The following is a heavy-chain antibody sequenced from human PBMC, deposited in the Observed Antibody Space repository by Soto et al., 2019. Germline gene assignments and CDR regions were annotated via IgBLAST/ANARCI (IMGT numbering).Heavy chain of an antibody. CDR1: GFALSHFS. Sequence: GGSLRLSCAASGFALSHFSFNWVRQAPGRGLEWISYITSSGNTVYYADSVKGRFTISRDNAKNSLYLEMNRLRDDDTAIYYCARGPRQCFGQLINFFASWGPGALVLVSS. CDR3: ARGPRQCFGQLINFFAS. CDR2: ITSSGNTV. V-gene: IGHV3-48*02. D-gene: IGHD3-10*01. J-gene: IGHJ1*01.